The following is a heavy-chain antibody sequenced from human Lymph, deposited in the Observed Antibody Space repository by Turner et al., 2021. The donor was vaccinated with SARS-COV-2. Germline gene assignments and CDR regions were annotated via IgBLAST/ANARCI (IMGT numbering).Heavy chain of an antibody. J-gene: IGHJ4*02. CDR3: ARVDDYGDYFDY. V-gene: IGHV4-61*01. D-gene: IGHD4-17*01. Sequence: QVQLQESGPGLMKPSETLSPTCEVSGGSVSNSYYWSWIRQPPGKGLEWIGYIYYSGSTNYNPSLKSRVTISIDTSRNQFSLKLGSVTAADTAVYYCARVDDYGDYFDYWGQGTLVTVSS. CDR1: GGSVSNSYY. CDR2: IYYSGST.